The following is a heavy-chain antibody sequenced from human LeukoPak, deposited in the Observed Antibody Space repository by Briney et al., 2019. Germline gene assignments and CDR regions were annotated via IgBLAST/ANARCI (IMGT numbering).Heavy chain of an antibody. CDR3: ARTPRYCSGGSCYFYRFDY. Sequence: SETLSLTCTVSGGSISSSSYYWGWIRQPPGKGLEWIGSIYYSGSTNYNPSLKSRVTISVDTSKNQFSLKLSSVTAADTAVYYCARTPRYCSGGSCYFYRFDYWGQGTLVTVSS. CDR1: GGSISSSSYY. D-gene: IGHD2-15*01. V-gene: IGHV4-39*07. J-gene: IGHJ4*02. CDR2: IYYSGST.